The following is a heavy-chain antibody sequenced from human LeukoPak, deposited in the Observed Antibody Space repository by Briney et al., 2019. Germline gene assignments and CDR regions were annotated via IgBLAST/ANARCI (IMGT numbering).Heavy chain of an antibody. V-gene: IGHV3-48*03. CDR2: ISSSGTTI. CDR1: GFNFSSFE. J-gene: IGHJ4*02. Sequence: GGSLRLSCAASGFNFSSFEMNWVRQAPGKGLEWISYISSSGTTISYAHSVKGRFTISRDNANNSLFLQMNSLRAEDTAVYYCASYGSGSLWGQGTLVTVPS. CDR3: ASYGSGSL. D-gene: IGHD3-10*01.